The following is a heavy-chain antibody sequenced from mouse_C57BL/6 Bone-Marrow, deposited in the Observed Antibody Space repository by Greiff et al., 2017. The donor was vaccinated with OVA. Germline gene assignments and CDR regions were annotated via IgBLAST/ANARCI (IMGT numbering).Heavy chain of an antibody. CDR2: ISDGGSYT. V-gene: IGHV5-4*01. D-gene: IGHD2-2*01. Sequence: EVKLVESGGGLVKPGGSLKLSCAASGFTFSSYAMSWVRQTPEKRLEWVATISDGGSYTYYPDNVKGRFTISRDNAKNNLYLQMSHLKSEDTAMYYCARDHGVTTGFYAMDYWGQGTSVTVSS. J-gene: IGHJ4*01. CDR3: ARDHGVTTGFYAMDY. CDR1: GFTFSSYA.